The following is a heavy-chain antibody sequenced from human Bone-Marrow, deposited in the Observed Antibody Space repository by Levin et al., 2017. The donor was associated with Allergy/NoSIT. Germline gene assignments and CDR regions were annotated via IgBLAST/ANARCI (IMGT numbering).Heavy chain of an antibody. J-gene: IGHJ4*02. CDR1: GFTFSSYG. CDR2: ISYDGSNK. D-gene: IGHD6-13*01. V-gene: IGHV3-30*18. Sequence: GGSLRLSCAASGFTFSSYGMHWVRQTPGKGLEWVAVISYDGSNKYYADSVKGRFTISRDNSENTLYLQMNSLRAEDTALYYCAKNLGGSSWSQPFDFWGQGTLVTVSS. CDR3: AKNLGGSSWSQPFDF.